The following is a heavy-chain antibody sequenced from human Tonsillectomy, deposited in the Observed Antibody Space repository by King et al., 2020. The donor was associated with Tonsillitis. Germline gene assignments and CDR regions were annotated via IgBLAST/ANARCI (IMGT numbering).Heavy chain of an antibody. V-gene: IGHV3-30*18. CDR1: GFTFSSYG. CDR3: AKDNPDGLEEAYYGMDV. J-gene: IGHJ6*02. D-gene: IGHD3-16*01. CDR2: ISYDGSNK. Sequence: VQLVESGGGVVQPGRSLRLSCAASGFTFSSYGMHWVRQAPGKGLEWVAVISYDGSNKYYAEPVKGRFTISRDNSKNTLYLQMNSLRAEDTAVYYCAKDNPDGLEEAYYGMDVWGQGTTVTVSS.